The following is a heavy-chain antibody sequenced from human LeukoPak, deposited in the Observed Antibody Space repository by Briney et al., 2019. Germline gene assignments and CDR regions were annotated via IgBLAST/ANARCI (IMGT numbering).Heavy chain of an antibody. CDR3: AREMGVGSTMGYFSY. J-gene: IGHJ4*02. Sequence: GASVKVSCKASGYTLTGYYMHWVRQAPGQGLEWMGGIKLRAGTTNYAQKFQGRVTMTRDMSTSTVYMELSSLTSEDTAVCYCAREMGVGSTMGYFSYWGQGTLVTASS. D-gene: IGHD1-26*01. V-gene: IGHV1-46*01. CDR1: GYTLTGYY. CDR2: IKLRAGTT.